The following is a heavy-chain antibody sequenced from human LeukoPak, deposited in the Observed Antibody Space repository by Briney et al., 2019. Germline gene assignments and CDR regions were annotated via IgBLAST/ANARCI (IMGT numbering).Heavy chain of an antibody. CDR1: GFTFSSYE. Sequence: GGSLRLSCAASGFTFSSYEMNWVRQAPXXXXXXVSYISSSGSTIYYXDSXXGRFTISRDNAKNSLYLQMNSLRAEDTAVYYCARGIAVAGTIDYWGQGTLVTVSS. V-gene: IGHV3-48*03. CDR2: ISSSGSTI. D-gene: IGHD6-19*01. CDR3: ARGIAVAGTIDY. J-gene: IGHJ4*02.